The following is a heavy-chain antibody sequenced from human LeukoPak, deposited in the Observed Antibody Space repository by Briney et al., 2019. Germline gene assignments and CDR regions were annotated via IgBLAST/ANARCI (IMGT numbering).Heavy chain of an antibody. V-gene: IGHV3-23*01. Sequence: PGGSLRLSSPASGFSSTSYSMSWVRQAPGRGLEWVSAISGSSDGTHYADSVKGRFTISRYNSKNTLYLQMNSLRAEDTAVYYCARGSGVQVWSSLDYWGQGTLVTVSS. CDR3: ARGSGVQVWSSLDY. CDR2: ISGSSDGT. D-gene: IGHD5-18*01. CDR1: GFSSTSYS. J-gene: IGHJ4*02.